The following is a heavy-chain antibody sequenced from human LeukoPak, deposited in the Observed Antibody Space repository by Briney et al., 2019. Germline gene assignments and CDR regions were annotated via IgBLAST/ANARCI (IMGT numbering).Heavy chain of an antibody. J-gene: IGHJ6*02. CDR1: GYTFTSYY. CDR3: ARDRRIVVVPAAIGTLYYYYGMDV. D-gene: IGHD2-2*02. V-gene: IGHV1-46*01. Sequence: ASVKVSCKASGYTFTSYYMHWVRQAPGQGLEWMGIINPSGGSTSYAQKFQGRVTMTRDTSTSTVYMELSRLRSEDTAVYYCARDRRIVVVPAAIGTLYYYYGMDVWGQGTTVTVSS. CDR2: INPSGGST.